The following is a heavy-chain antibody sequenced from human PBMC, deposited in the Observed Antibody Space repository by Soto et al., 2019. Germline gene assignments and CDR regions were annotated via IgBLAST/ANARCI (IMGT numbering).Heavy chain of an antibody. Sequence: EVQLVESGGTLVQPGGSLRLSCAASGFTFSTFWMRWVRQAPGKGLVWVSRINSDGSKTTYAASVKGRFTISRDNAKNTVYLQMDSLRAEDTAVYYCATVATNSYNWLDPWGQGTLVTVSS. D-gene: IGHD5-12*01. CDR1: GFTFSTFW. J-gene: IGHJ5*02. CDR3: ATVATNSYNWLDP. CDR2: INSDGSKT. V-gene: IGHV3-74*01.